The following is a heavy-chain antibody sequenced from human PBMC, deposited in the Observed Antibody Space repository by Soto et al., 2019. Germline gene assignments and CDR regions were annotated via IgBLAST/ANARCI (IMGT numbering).Heavy chain of an antibody. CDR3: ARRGGGYYPFYFDS. D-gene: IGHD3-22*01. CDR2: IHYGGST. V-gene: IGHV4-34*01. J-gene: IGHJ4*02. CDR1: GGSFSNYY. Sequence: PSDTLSLTCAVYGGSFSNYYWSWIRQPPGKGLEWIGEIHYGGSTNYNPSLKSRVTISIDTSNNQFSLKLESMTAADTALYYCARRGGGYYPFYFDSWGRGTLVTVSS.